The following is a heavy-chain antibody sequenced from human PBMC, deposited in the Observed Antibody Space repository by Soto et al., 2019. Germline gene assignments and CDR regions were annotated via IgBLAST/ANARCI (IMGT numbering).Heavy chain of an antibody. CDR3: ARDSDDSSGYYLLGVYYFDY. Sequence: GGSLRLSCAASGFTFSSYSMNWVRQAPGKGLEWVSYISSSSSTIYYADSVKGRFTISRDNARNSLYLQMNSLRAEDTAVYYCARDSDDSSGYYLLGVYYFDYWGQGTLVTVSS. V-gene: IGHV3-48*01. J-gene: IGHJ4*02. D-gene: IGHD3-22*01. CDR2: ISSSSSTI. CDR1: GFTFSSYS.